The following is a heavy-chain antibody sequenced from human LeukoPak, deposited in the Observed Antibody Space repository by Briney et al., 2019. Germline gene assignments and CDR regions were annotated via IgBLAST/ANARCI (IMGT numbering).Heavy chain of an antibody. CDR1: GGSISGHY. J-gene: IGHJ4*02. CDR2: IYSSGST. CDR3: ARDRSGWYGSEY. D-gene: IGHD6-19*01. Sequence: SETLSLTCTVSGGSISGHYWSWVRQPAEKALEWIGRIYSSGSTNYNPSLKSRVTMSVDTSKNQFFLKLSSVTAADTAVYYCARDRSGWYGSEYWGQGTLVTVSS. V-gene: IGHV4-4*07.